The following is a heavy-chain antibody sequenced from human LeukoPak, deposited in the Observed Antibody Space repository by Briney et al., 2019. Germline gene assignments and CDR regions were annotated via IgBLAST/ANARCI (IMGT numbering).Heavy chain of an antibody. Sequence: GGSLRLSCAASGFTFSSYWMHWVRHTPGKGLVWVSRIKGDGSSTSYADSVKGRFTISRDNAKNTLYLQMNSLRAEDTAVYYCARVPYGGNTQRRAFDIWGQGTMVTVSS. V-gene: IGHV3-74*01. J-gene: IGHJ3*02. CDR3: ARVPYGGNTQRRAFDI. D-gene: IGHD2-15*01. CDR1: GFTFSSYW. CDR2: IKGDGSST.